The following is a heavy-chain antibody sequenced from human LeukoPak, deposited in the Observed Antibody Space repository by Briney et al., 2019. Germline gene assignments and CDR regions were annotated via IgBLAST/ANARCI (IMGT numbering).Heavy chain of an antibody. CDR2: ITSNGDTT. CDR1: GFTFSSYA. Sequence: GGSLRLSCSASGFTFSSYAMHWVRQAPGKGLEYVSSITSNGDTTYYTDSVKGRFTISRDNSKNTLYLQMSSLRAEDTAVYYCVKGLYSSSKNWFDPWGQGTLVTVSS. J-gene: IGHJ5*02. CDR3: VKGLYSSSKNWFDP. D-gene: IGHD6-6*01. V-gene: IGHV3-64D*06.